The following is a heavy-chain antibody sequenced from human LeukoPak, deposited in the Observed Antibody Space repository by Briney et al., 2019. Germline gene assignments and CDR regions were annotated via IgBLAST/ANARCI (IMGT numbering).Heavy chain of an antibody. CDR3: ARGSWDSSGYYYL. V-gene: IGHV1-69*13. D-gene: IGHD3-22*01. J-gene: IGHJ4*02. Sequence: GASVQLSCKASRRTFSSYAISWVRPAPGQGLEWMCVIIPIFGTANYAQKFQGRVTITADESTSTAYMELSSLRSEDTAVYYCARGSWDSSGYYYLWGQGTLVTVSS. CDR1: RRTFSSYA. CDR2: IIPIFGTA.